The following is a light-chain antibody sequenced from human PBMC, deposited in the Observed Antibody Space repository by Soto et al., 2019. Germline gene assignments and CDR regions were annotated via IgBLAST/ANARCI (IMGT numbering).Light chain of an antibody. J-gene: IGKJ1*01. CDR1: QSVSRSY. Sequence: EIVLTQSPGTLSLSPGERATLSCRASQSVSRSYLAWYQQKPGQAPRLLIYDASSRATGIPDRFSGSGSGTDFTLTISRLEPEDFAVYYCQQYGSSPLTFGLGTKVEIK. V-gene: IGKV3-20*01. CDR2: DAS. CDR3: QQYGSSPLT.